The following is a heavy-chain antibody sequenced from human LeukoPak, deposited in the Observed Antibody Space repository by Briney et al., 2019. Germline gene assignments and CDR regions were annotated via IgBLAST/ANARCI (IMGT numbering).Heavy chain of an antibody. D-gene: IGHD6-19*01. V-gene: IGHV3-66*01. CDR3: ARGSLDAVAGT. CDR1: GFIVSSNY. J-gene: IGHJ4*02. CDR2: IYSSGIT. Sequence: GGSLRLSCAASGFIVSSNYMSWVRQAPGKGLEWVSIIYSSGITFYADSVKGRFTISRDNPRNTVHLQMNSLRAEDTAVYYCARGSLDAVAGTWGQGTLVTVSS.